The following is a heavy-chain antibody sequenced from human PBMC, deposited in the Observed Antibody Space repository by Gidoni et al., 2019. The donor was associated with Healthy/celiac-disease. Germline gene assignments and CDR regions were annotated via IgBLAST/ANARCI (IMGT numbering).Heavy chain of an antibody. D-gene: IGHD3-22*01. J-gene: IGHJ4*02. CDR2: ISGSGGST. V-gene: IGHV3-23*01. Sequence: EVQLFESVGGLVQPRGSLRLAFAASVIPFRRSALSWVHQGRGKGLEWVAAISGSGGSTDYAAAVKGRFTISRDNSKNTLYLQMNSMRAEDMAVYYCAKEWGYYDSSGYHSLHDYGGQGTLVTVSS. CDR1: VIPFRRSA. CDR3: AKEWGYYDSSGYHSLHDY.